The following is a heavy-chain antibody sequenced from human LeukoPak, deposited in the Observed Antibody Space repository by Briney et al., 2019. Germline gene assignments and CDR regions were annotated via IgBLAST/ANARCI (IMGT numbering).Heavy chain of an antibody. D-gene: IGHD2-15*01. Sequence: SVKVSCKASGFTFISSAMQWVRQARGQRLEWIGWIVVGSGNTNYAQKFQERVTITRDMSTSTAYMELSSLRSEDTAVYYCARVGCSGGSCYFWGGQNWFDPWGQGTLSPSPQ. J-gene: IGHJ5*02. CDR1: GFTFISSA. CDR2: IVVGSGNT. V-gene: IGHV1-58*02. CDR3: ARVGCSGGSCYFWGGQNWFDP.